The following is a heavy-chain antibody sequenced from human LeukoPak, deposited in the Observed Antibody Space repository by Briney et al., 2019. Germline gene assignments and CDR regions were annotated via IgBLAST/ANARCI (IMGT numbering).Heavy chain of an antibody. V-gene: IGHV3-7*01. CDR2: IKQSGNEK. J-gene: IGHJ3*02. D-gene: IGHD6-13*01. CDR1: GFTFSSYW. Sequence: GGPLRLSCAASGFTFSSYWMSWVRQAPGKGLEWVANIKQSGNEKYYVDSVKGRFTISRDNAKNSLYLQMNSLRAEDTAVYYCARDLVWYSGSPGAFDIWGQGTMVTVAS. CDR3: ARDLVWYSGSPGAFDI.